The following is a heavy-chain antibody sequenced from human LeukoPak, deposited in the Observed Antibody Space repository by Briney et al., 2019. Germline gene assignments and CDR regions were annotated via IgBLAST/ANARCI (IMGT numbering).Heavy chain of an antibody. CDR2: ISYDGSNK. J-gene: IGHJ4*02. Sequence: PGRSLRLSCAASGFTFSSYAMHWVRQAPGKGLEWVAVISYDGSNKYYADSVKGRFTISRDNSKNTLYLQMNSLRAEDTAVYYCARGYGDSGIVVVITTPFDYWGQGTLVTVSS. CDR3: ARGYGDSGIVVVITTPFDY. CDR1: GFTFSSYA. D-gene: IGHD3-22*01. V-gene: IGHV3-30*04.